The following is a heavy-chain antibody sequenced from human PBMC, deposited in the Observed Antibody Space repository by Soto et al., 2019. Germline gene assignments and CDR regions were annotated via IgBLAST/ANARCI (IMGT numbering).Heavy chain of an antibody. J-gene: IGHJ4*02. CDR2: ISAYNGNT. Sequence: QVQLVQSGAEVNKPGASVKVSCKASGYTFTSYGISWVRRAPGQGLEWMGWISAYNGNTNYAQKLQGRVTMTTDTSTSTAYMELRSLRSDDTAVYYCARAPPSIRYYYDSSGYFFDYWGQGTLVTVSS. V-gene: IGHV1-18*04. D-gene: IGHD3-22*01. CDR1: GYTFTSYG. CDR3: ARAPPSIRYYYDSSGYFFDY.